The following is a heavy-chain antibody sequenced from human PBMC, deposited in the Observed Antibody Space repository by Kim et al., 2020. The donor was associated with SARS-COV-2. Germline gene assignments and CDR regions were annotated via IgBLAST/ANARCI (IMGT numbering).Heavy chain of an antibody. V-gene: IGHV3-21*01. CDR2: ISSSSSYI. J-gene: IGHJ4*02. CDR3: ARDNYNDYVWGSSYYFDY. D-gene: IGHD3-16*01. Sequence: GGSLRLSCAASGFTFSSYSMNWVRQAPGKGLEWVSSISSSSSYIYYADSVKGRFTISRDKAKNSLYLQMNSLSAEDTAVYYCARDNYNDYVWGSSYYFDYWGQGTLVTVSS. CDR1: GFTFSSYS.